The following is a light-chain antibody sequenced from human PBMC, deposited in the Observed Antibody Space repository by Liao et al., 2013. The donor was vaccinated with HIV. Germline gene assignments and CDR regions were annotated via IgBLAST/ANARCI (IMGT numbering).Light chain of an antibody. V-gene: IGLV3-1*01. Sequence: SYDLTQSSSVSVSPGQTASITCSGDKLGDKYACWYQQKPGQSPVLVIYQDSKRPSGIPERFSGSNSGNTATLTISGTQAMDEADYYCQAWDSSTENVVFGGGTKLTVL. CDR1: KLGDKY. CDR3: QAWDSSTENVV. J-gene: IGLJ2*01. CDR2: QDS.